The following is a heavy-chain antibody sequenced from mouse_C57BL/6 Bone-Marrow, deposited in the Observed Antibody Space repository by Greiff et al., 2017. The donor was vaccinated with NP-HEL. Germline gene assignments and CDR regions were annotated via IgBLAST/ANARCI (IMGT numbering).Heavy chain of an antibody. Sequence: QVQLQQSGAELARPGASVKMSCKASGYTFPSYTMHWVKQRPGQGLEWIGYINPSSGYTKYNQKFKDKATLTADKSSSTAYMQLSSLTSEDSAVYYCAREGATTVYYAMDYWGQGTSVTVSS. D-gene: IGHD3-1*01. V-gene: IGHV1-4*01. J-gene: IGHJ4*01. CDR2: INPSSGYT. CDR3: AREGATTVYYAMDY. CDR1: GYTFPSYT.